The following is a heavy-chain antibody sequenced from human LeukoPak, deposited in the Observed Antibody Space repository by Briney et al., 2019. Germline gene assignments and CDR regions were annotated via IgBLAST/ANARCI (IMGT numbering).Heavy chain of an antibody. CDR3: AKREMVVRAFDF. V-gene: IGHV3-23*01. J-gene: IGHJ4*02. CDR1: GFTFNNYA. CDR2: INPSGSNT. Sequence: GGSLRLSCAASGFTFNNYAVTWVRQAPGRGLEWVSTINPSGSNTYYADSVKGRFTISRDNSKNTLYLQMNSLRAEDTAVYYCAKREMVVRAFDFWGQGTLVTVSS. D-gene: IGHD2-15*01.